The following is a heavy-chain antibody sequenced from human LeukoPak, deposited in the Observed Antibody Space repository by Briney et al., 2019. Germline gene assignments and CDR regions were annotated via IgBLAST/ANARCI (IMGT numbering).Heavy chain of an antibody. Sequence: GGSLRLSCAASGFTFSSYSMNWVRQAPGKGLEWVSAISGSGGSTYYADSVKGRFTISRDNSKNTLYLQMNSLRAEDTAVYYCAKGSYCSGGSCYSEFDYWGQGTLVTVSS. CDR2: ISGSGGST. D-gene: IGHD2-15*01. CDR3: AKGSYCSGGSCYSEFDY. V-gene: IGHV3-23*01. CDR1: GFTFSSYS. J-gene: IGHJ4*02.